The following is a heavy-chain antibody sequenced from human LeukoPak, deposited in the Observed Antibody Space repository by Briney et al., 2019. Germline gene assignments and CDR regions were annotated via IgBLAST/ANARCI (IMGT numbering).Heavy chain of an antibody. Sequence: GGSLRLSCAASGFTFTNYSIHWVRRAPGKRLEWVSSITTYSSHISYADSVKGRFTISRDNSKNSLYLLMTNLKAEDTAVYYCARDPWGYDLWGQGTLVIVS. J-gene: IGHJ5*02. CDR3: ARDPWGYDL. CDR1: GFTFTNYS. D-gene: IGHD7-27*01. V-gene: IGHV3-21*01. CDR2: ITTYSSHI.